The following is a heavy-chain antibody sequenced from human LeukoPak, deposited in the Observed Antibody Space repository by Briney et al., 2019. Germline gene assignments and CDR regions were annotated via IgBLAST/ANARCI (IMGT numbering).Heavy chain of an antibody. J-gene: IGHJ4*02. D-gene: IGHD5-24*01. CDR2: ISGSGGST. CDR3: AKDNRRDGYNYFDY. Sequence: GGSLRLSCAASGFTFSSYAMSWVRQAPGKGLEWVSAISGSGGSTYYADSVKGRFTISRDNSKSTLYLQMNSLRVEDTAVYYCAKDNRRDGYNYFDYWGQGTLVTVSS. CDR1: GFTFSSYA. V-gene: IGHV3-23*01.